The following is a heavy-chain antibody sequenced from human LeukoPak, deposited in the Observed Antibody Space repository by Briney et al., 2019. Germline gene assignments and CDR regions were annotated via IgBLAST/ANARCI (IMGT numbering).Heavy chain of an antibody. Sequence: GGSLRLSCVASGLRIRHNSMNWVRQAPGKGLEWVAYISTTGSTTYYADSLKGRFTIARDNDKNSLYLQMNSLRAEDTAVYYCARTAVVPAATYAFDIWGQGTMVTVSS. CDR2: ISTTGSTT. D-gene: IGHD2-2*01. CDR3: ARTAVVPAATYAFDI. J-gene: IGHJ3*02. CDR1: GLRIRHNS. V-gene: IGHV3-48*01.